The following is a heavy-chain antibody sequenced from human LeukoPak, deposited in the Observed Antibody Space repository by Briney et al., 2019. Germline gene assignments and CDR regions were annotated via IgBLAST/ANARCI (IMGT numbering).Heavy chain of an antibody. CDR3: TTGFSTGN. CDR1: GITVSDAW. J-gene: IGHJ4*02. D-gene: IGHD2/OR15-2a*01. CDR2: IKSKTDGGTT. V-gene: IGHV3-15*01. Sequence: GGSLRLSCAASGITVSDAWMSWVRQAPGKGLEGFGRIKSKTDGGTTDYAAPVKGRFTVSRDDSKNTLYLQMNSLRTEDTALYYCTTGFSTGNWGQGTLVTVSS.